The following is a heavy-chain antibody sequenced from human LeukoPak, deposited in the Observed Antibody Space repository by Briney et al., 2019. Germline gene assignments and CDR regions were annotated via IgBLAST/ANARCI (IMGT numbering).Heavy chain of an antibody. CDR3: ARLGYCSGGSCYFLGLTD. CDR1: GFTFSSYE. CDR2: ISSCGSTI. V-gene: IGHV3-48*03. Sequence: GGSLRLSCAASGFTFSSYEMNWVRQAPGKGLEWVSYISSCGSTIHYADSVKGRLTISRDNAKNSLYLQTNSLRAEDTAVYYCARLGYCSGGSCYFLGLTDWGQGTLVTVSS. D-gene: IGHD2-15*01. J-gene: IGHJ4*02.